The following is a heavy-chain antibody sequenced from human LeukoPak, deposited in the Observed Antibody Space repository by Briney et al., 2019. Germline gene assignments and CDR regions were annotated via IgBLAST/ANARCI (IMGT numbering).Heavy chain of an antibody. V-gene: IGHV4-59*01. D-gene: IGHD1-26*01. CDR3: ARGVTSPLDAFDI. CDR1: GGSISSYY. J-gene: IGHJ3*02. CDR2: LYNSGST. Sequence: SETLSLTCTVSGGSISSYYWNWMRQPPGKGLEWIGYLYNSGSTNYNPSLKSRLTISVDMSKNQLSLKLSSVTAADTAVYYCARGVTSPLDAFDIWGQGTTVTVFS.